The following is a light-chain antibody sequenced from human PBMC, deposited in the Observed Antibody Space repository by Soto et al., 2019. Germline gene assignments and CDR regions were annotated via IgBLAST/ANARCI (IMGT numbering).Light chain of an antibody. Sequence: QSALTQPPSASFSPGQSVTISCTGTKNDIGVYDFVSWYQHHPGKAPRLIIYEVVQRPSGVPDRFSGSKSGNTASLTVSGLQAADEADYFCKSYAGSNTYVFGSGTKVTVL. CDR3: KSYAGSNTYV. CDR2: EVV. V-gene: IGLV2-8*01. CDR1: KNDIGVYDF. J-gene: IGLJ1*01.